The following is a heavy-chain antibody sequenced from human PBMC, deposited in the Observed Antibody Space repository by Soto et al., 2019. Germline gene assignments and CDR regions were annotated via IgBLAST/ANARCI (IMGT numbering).Heavy chain of an antibody. D-gene: IGHD2-2*02. CDR1: GGSVSSGSYY. Sequence: QVQLQESGPGLVKPSENLSLTCTVSGGSVSSGSYYWSWIRQPPGKGLEWIGYIYYSGSTNYNPSLKSRVTISVDTSKNQFSLKLSAVTAADTAVYYCASVTRTCISTSCYRYYYGMDVWGQGTTVTVSS. CDR3: ASVTRTCISTSCYRYYYGMDV. V-gene: IGHV4-61*01. J-gene: IGHJ6*02. CDR2: IYYSGST.